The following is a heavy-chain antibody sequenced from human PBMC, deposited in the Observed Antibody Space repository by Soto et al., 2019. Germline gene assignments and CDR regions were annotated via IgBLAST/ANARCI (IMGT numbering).Heavy chain of an antibody. J-gene: IGHJ6*02. CDR3: AREPYDFWSGYYYYYGMDV. CDR1: GGSFSGYY. V-gene: IGHV4-34*01. CDR2: INHSGST. Sequence: PSETLSLTCAVYGGSFSGYYWSWIRQPPGKGLEWIGEINHSGSTNYNPSLKSRVTISVDTSKNQFSLKLSSVTAADTAVYYCAREPYDFWSGYYYYYGMDVWGQGTTVTVSS. D-gene: IGHD3-3*01.